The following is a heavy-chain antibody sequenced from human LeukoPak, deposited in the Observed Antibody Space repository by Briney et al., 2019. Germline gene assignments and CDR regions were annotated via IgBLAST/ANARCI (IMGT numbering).Heavy chain of an antibody. V-gene: IGHV4-30-2*01. D-gene: IGHD2-15*01. Sequence: PSETLSLTCAVSGGSMSSGGYYWSWIRQPPGKGLEFIGYIYHSGNTYYIPSLKSRVTISVDRSKNQLSLKLTSVTAADTAVYFCPKMSSSPNCFAPWAQGPLVTVPS. CDR3: PKMSSSPNCFAP. J-gene: IGHJ5*02. CDR2: IYHSGNT. CDR1: GGSMSSGGYY.